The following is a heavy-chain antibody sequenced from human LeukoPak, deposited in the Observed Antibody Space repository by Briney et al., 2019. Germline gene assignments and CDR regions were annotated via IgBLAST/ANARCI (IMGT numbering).Heavy chain of an antibody. J-gene: IGHJ4*02. V-gene: IGHV3-23*01. D-gene: IGHD1-26*01. CDR1: GFTFSIYG. CDR3: AKHSGSYFIYYVDS. Sequence: PGGSLRLSCAASGFTFSIYGMSCVRHAPGKGLEWVATISGSGYNTYYADSVKGRFTISRDNSASTVFLHMVILKAEDTALYYCAKHSGSYFIYYVDSWGQGTLVTVSS. CDR2: ISGSGYNT.